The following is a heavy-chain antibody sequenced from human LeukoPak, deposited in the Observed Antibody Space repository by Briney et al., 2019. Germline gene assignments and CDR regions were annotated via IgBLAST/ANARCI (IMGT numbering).Heavy chain of an antibody. D-gene: IGHD3-10*01. CDR1: GFTFSRHA. CDR3: ARYGSGSKYKDPFDY. Sequence: PGGSLRLSCAASGFTFSRHAMHWVRQAPGKGLEWVAFIKYDGSDEEYADSVKGRFTISRDNSKNTLYLQVNSLRAEDTAVYYCARYGSGSKYKDPFDYWGQGTLVTVSS. CDR2: IKYDGSDE. J-gene: IGHJ4*02. V-gene: IGHV3-30*02.